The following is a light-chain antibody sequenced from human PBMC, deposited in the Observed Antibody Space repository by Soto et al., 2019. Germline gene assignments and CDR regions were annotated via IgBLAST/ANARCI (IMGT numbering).Light chain of an antibody. CDR1: SSDVGGYNF. Sequence: QSALTQPPSASGSPGQSVTISCTGTSSDVGGYNFVSWYQQHPGKVPKLIIYEVNKRPSGVPDRFSGSKSGNTASLTVSGLQAEDEADYYCSSYAGSNIVVIFGGGTKVTVL. J-gene: IGLJ2*01. CDR3: SSYAGSNIVVI. V-gene: IGLV2-8*01. CDR2: EVN.